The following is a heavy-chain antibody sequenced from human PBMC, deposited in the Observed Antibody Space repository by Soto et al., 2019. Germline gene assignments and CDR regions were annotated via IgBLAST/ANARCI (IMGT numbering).Heavy chain of an antibody. V-gene: IGHV4-31*03. CDR1: GGSISSGGYY. D-gene: IGHD3-22*01. Sequence: SETLSLTCTVSGGSISSGGYYWSWIRQHPGKGLEWIGYIYYSGSTYYNPSLKSRVTISVDTSKNQFSLKLSSVTAADTAVYYCARDQLSDYDSSGTYGMDVWGQGTTVTVSS. J-gene: IGHJ6*02. CDR3: ARDQLSDYDSSGTYGMDV. CDR2: IYYSGST.